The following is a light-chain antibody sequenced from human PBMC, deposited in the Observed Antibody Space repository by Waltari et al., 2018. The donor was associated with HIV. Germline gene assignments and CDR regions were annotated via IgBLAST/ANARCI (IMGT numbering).Light chain of an antibody. Sequence: QSALTQPASVSGSPGQSLTISCTGTRSYVGGYTSLSWYQQHPGKAPKLMIYEVSNRPSGVSNRFSGSKSGNTASLTISGLQAEDEADYYCSSYTSSSTLVVFGGGTKLTVL. CDR3: SSYTSSSTLVV. CDR1: RSYVGGYTS. CDR2: EVS. V-gene: IGLV2-14*01. J-gene: IGLJ2*01.